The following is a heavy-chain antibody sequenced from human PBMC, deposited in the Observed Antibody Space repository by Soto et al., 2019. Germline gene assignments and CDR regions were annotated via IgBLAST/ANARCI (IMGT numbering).Heavy chain of an antibody. Sequence: TASGFPFSSYAMSWVRQAPGKGLEWVSAISGSGVGTYYADSVKGRFTISRDNSKNTLYLQMNSLRAEDTAVYYCAKCMTTVTTFPFDIWGQGTMVSVSS. CDR3: AKCMTTVTTFPFDI. D-gene: IGHD4-17*01. CDR1: GFPFSSYA. CDR2: ISGSGVGT. J-gene: IGHJ3*02. V-gene: IGHV3-23*01.